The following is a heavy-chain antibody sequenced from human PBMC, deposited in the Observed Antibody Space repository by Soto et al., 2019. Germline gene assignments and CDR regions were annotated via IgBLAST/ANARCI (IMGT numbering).Heavy chain of an antibody. D-gene: IGHD2-2*01. Sequence: ASVKVACKASGYTFTSYDINWVRQATGQGLEWMGWMNPNIDNTGYAQKFQGRVTMTRNTSINTAYMELSSLRSEDTAVYYCARGIPWYGMDVWGQGTTVTVSS. CDR1: GYTFTSYD. CDR3: ARGIPWYGMDV. V-gene: IGHV1-8*01. J-gene: IGHJ6*02. CDR2: MNPNIDNT.